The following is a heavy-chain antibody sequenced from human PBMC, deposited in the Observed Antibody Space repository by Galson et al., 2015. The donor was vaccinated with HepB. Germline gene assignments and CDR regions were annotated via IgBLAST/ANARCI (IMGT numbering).Heavy chain of an antibody. D-gene: IGHD2-2*02. CDR1: GFTFSSYS. J-gene: IGHJ6*02. CDR2: ISSSSSYI. Sequence: SLRLSCAASGFTFSSYSMNWVRQAPGKGLEWVSSISSSSSYIYYADSVKGRFTISRDNAKNSLYLQMNSLRAEDTAVYYCASRFEYCSSTSCYTGIGGLNYYGMDVWGQGTTVTVSS. CDR3: ASRFEYCSSTSCYTGIGGLNYYGMDV. V-gene: IGHV3-21*01.